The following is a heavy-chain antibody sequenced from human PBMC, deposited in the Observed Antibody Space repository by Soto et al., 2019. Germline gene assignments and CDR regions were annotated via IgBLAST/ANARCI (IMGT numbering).Heavy chain of an antibody. CDR1: GYTFTSYG. Sequence: GASVKVSCKASGYTFTSYGISWVRQAPGQGLEWMGWISAYNGNTNYAQKLQGRVTMTTDTSTSTAYMELRSLRSDDTAVYYCARGYSSGWTYYYGMDVWGQGTTVTVSS. D-gene: IGHD6-19*01. J-gene: IGHJ6*02. CDR3: ARGYSSGWTYYYGMDV. CDR2: ISAYNGNT. V-gene: IGHV1-18*01.